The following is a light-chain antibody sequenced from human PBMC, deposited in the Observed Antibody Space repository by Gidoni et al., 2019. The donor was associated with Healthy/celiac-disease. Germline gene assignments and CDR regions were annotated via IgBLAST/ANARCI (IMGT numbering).Light chain of an antibody. Sequence: EIVLTQSPATLSLSPGERATLSCRASQSVSSYLAWYQQKPGQAPRLLIYDASNRATGIPARFSGSGSGTDFTLTISSLEPEDFAVYYCQQRSNWPGLTFXQXTRLEIK. CDR3: QQRSNWPGLT. J-gene: IGKJ5*01. CDR1: QSVSSY. V-gene: IGKV3-11*01. CDR2: DAS.